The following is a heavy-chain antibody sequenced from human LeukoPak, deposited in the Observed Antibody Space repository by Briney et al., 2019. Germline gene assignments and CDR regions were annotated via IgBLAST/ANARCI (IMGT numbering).Heavy chain of an antibody. V-gene: IGHV5-51*01. CDR2: IYPDDSDI. CDR1: GYSFINFW. Sequence: GESLKISCKGSGYSFINFWIGWVRQMPGKGLEWMGIIYPDDSDIRYSPSFQGQVTISADKSTSTAHLQWSSLEASDTAMYYCARLPNPAAEDDVFDVWGQGTMVTVSS. D-gene: IGHD6-13*01. CDR3: ARLPNPAAEDDVFDV. J-gene: IGHJ3*01.